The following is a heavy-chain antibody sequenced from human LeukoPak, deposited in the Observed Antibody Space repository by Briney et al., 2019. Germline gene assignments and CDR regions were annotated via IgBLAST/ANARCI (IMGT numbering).Heavy chain of an antibody. J-gene: IGHJ6*02. V-gene: IGHV1-2*02. CDR2: INPNSGGT. CDR1: GYTFTGYY. D-gene: IGHD4-11*01. Sequence: ASVKVSCKASGYTFTGYYMHWVRQAPGQGLEWMGWINPNSGGTNYAQKFQGRVTMTRDTSISTAYMELSRLRSDDTAVYYCARYSTVKSHGSYYYGMGVWGQGTTVTVSS. CDR3: ARYSTVKSHGSYYYGMGV.